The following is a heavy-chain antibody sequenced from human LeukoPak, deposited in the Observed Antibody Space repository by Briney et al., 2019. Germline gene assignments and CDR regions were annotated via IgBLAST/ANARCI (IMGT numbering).Heavy chain of an antibody. CDR3: ARDIYYGLGSD. J-gene: IGHJ4*02. V-gene: IGHV3-21*01. D-gene: IGHD3-10*01. Sequence: PGGSLRLSCAASGFTFSDYNMNWVRQTPGKGLEWVSSISSDSRHIFYADSLKGRFTISRGNAKNSLYLQINSLRAEDTAVYYCARDIYYGLGSDWGQGTLVTVSS. CDR2: ISSDSRHI. CDR1: GFTFSDYN.